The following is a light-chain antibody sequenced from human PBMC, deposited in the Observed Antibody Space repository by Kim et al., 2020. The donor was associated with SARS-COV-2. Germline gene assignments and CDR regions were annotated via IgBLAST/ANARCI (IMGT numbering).Light chain of an antibody. CDR2: DVS. CDR3: SSFTTSTTWV. Sequence: QSALTQPASVSGSPGQSITISCTGTSSDVGAYNFVSWYQQHPGKAPKLMIYDVSNRPSGVSNRFSASKSGNTASLTISGLQAEDEADYYCSSFTTSTTWVFGGGTQLTVL. J-gene: IGLJ3*02. CDR1: SSDVGAYNF. V-gene: IGLV2-14*03.